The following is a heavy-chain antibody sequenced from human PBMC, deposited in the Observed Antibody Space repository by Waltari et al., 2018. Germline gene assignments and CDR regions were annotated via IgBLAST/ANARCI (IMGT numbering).Heavy chain of an antibody. J-gene: IGHJ6*02. Sequence: QVQLVQSGAEVKKPGASVQVSCKASGYTFTSYDINWVRQATGKGLEWMGWMSPNSGNTGPSQKFQGRVTMTRNTSVSTAYMELSSLRSEDTAVYCCARGGDGMDVWGQGTTVTVSS. CDR1: GYTFTSYD. CDR2: MSPNSGNT. CDR3: ARGGDGMDV. V-gene: IGHV1-8*01. D-gene: IGHD3-16*01.